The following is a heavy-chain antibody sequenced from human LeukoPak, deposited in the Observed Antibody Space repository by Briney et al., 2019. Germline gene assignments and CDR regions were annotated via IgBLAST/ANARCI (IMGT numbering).Heavy chain of an antibody. V-gene: IGHV1-18*01. Sequence: GASVKVSCKASGYTFTSYGISWVRRAPGRGLEWMGWISAYNGNTNCAQKLQGRVTMTTDTSTSTAYMELRSLRSDDTAVYYCARDPRDDYYMDVWGKGTTVTVSS. CDR3: ARDPRDDYYMDV. J-gene: IGHJ6*03. D-gene: IGHD5-24*01. CDR2: ISAYNGNT. CDR1: GYTFTSYG.